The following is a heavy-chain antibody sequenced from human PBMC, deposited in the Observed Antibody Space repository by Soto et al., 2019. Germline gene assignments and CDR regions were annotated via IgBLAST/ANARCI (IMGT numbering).Heavy chain of an antibody. CDR1: GFNFGDYY. CDR2: VSSTGSYT. CDR3: ARLRVGVNWYFDL. V-gene: IGHV3-11*06. J-gene: IGHJ2*01. D-gene: IGHD1-26*01. Sequence: QMQLVESGGGLVKPGGSLRLSCAASGFNFGDYYMSWVRQAPGKGLEWVSFVSSTGSYTKYSDSVGGRFTVSRDNGKNSLHLQLNSLIVEDTAVYYCARLRVGVNWYFDLWGRGTLVTVSS.